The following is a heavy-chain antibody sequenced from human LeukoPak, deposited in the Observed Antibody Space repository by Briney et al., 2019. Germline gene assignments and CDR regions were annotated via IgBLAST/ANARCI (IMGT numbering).Heavy chain of an antibody. CDR3: ARHHYQYYSYYYMDV. J-gene: IGHJ6*03. Sequence: PSETLSLTCTVSGGSISSSSYYWRWIRQPPGKGLEWIGSIYYSGSTYYNPSLKSRVTISVDTSKNQFSLKLSSVTAADTAVYYCARHHYQYYSYYYMDVWGKGTTVTVSS. CDR2: IYYSGST. CDR1: GGSISSSSYY. V-gene: IGHV4-39*01. D-gene: IGHD1-26*01.